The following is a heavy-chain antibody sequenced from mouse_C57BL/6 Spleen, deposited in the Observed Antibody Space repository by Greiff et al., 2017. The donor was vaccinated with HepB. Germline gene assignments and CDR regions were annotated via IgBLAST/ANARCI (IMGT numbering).Heavy chain of an antibody. D-gene: IGHD2-4*01. J-gene: IGHJ2*01. CDR3: TRFDYDGVFDY. V-gene: IGHV1-15*01. CDR2: IDPETGGT. Sequence: QVHVKQSGAELVRPGASVTLSCKASGYTFTDYEMHWVKQTPVHGLEWIGAIDPETGGTAYNQKFKGKAILTADKSSSTAYMELRSLTSEDSAVYYCTRFDYDGVFDYWGQGTTLTVSS. CDR1: GYTFTDYE.